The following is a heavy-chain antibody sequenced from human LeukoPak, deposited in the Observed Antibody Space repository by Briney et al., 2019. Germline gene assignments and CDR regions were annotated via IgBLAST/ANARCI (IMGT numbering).Heavy chain of an antibody. CDR1: GYTFTGYG. CDR2: ISGYNGNT. Sequence: GASVKVSCKASGYTFTGYGISWVRQAPGQGLEWMGWISGYNGNTNYAQKFQGRVTMTTDTSTSTANMELRSLRSDDTAVYYCARGIVGVSNWFDPWGQGTLVTVSS. V-gene: IGHV1-18*01. J-gene: IGHJ5*02. D-gene: IGHD1-26*01. CDR3: ARGIVGVSNWFDP.